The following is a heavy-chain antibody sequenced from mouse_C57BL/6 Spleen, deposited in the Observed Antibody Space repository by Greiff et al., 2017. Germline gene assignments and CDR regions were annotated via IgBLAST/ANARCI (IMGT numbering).Heavy chain of an antibody. V-gene: IGHV1-19*01. J-gene: IGHJ2*01. D-gene: IGHD1-1*01. CDR1: GYTFTDYY. CDR3: ARWSTTVLDY. CDR2: INPYNGGT. Sequence: EVQLQQPGPVLVKPGASVKMSCKASGYTFTDYYMNWVKQSHGKSLEWIGVINPYNGGTSYNQKFKGKATLTVDKSSSTAYMELNSLTSEDSAVYYCARWSTTVLDYWGQGTTLTVSS.